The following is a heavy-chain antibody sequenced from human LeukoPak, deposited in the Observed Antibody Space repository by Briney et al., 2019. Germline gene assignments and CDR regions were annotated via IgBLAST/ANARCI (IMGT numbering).Heavy chain of an antibody. CDR3: ARHSPEITMIVVVKRGPFDY. Sequence: SETLSLTCAVYGGSFSGYYWSWIRQPPGKGLEWIGEINHSGGTNYNPSLKSRVTISVDTSKNQFSLKLSSVTAADTAVYYCARHSPEITMIVVVKRGPFDYWGQGTLVTVSS. CDR1: GGSFSGYY. J-gene: IGHJ4*02. CDR2: INHSGGT. V-gene: IGHV4-34*01. D-gene: IGHD3-22*01.